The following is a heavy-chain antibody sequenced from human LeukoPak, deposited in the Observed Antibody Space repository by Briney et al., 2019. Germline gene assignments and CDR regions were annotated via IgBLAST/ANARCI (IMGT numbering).Heavy chain of an antibody. Sequence: PSETLSLTCTVSGGSISSYYWSWIRQPPGKGLEWIGYIYYSGSTNYNPSLKSRVTVSVDTSKNQFSLKLSSVTAADTAVYYCAREASDIVVVPAAPPRNNRFDPWGQGTLVTVSS. D-gene: IGHD2-2*01. V-gene: IGHV4-59*01. J-gene: IGHJ5*02. CDR3: AREASDIVVVPAAPPRNNRFDP. CDR2: IYYSGST. CDR1: GGSISSYY.